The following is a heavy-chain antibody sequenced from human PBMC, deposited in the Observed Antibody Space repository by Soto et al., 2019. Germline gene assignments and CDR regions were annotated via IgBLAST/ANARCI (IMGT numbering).Heavy chain of an antibody. CDR2: IILIFGTA. V-gene: IGHV1-69*12. J-gene: IGHJ6*02. Sequence: QVQLVQSGAAVKKPGSSVMVSCKASGGTFSSYAISWVRQAPGQGLEWMGGIILIFGTANYAQKFQGRVTITADESTSTAYMELSSLRSEDTAVYYCASPTKPLYYYYGMDVWGQGTTVTVSS. D-gene: IGHD1-1*01. CDR1: GGTFSSYA. CDR3: ASPTKPLYYYYGMDV.